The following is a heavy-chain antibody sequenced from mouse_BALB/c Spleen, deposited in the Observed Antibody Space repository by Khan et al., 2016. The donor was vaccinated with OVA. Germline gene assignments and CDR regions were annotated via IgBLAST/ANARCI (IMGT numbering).Heavy chain of an antibody. J-gene: IGHJ4*01. CDR1: GYTFTNFG. CDR2: ISTYTGEP. Sequence: QIQLVQSGPELKKPGETVKISCKASGYTFTNFGMTWVKQAPGKGLKWMGWISTYTGEPTYADEFKGRFAFSLETSASTAYLQINTLKNEDTAICVGTRRGGWPHYGMDYWGQGTSVTVSS. CDR3: TRRGGWPHYGMDY. V-gene: IGHV9-3-1*01. D-gene: IGHD1-1*02.